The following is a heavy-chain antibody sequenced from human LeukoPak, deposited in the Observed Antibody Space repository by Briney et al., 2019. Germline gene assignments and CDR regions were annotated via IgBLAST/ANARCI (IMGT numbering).Heavy chain of an antibody. V-gene: IGHV1-2*02. CDR3: ARELGRNAFDA. D-gene: IGHD7-27*01. CDR2: ISPNSGGT. CDR1: GYTFSDNH. Sequence: EASVKVSCKASGYTFSDNHMYWIRQAPGQGLECMGWISPNSGGTNYAQKFQGRITMTGDTSISTGYMELSSLRSDDTAVYYCARELGRNAFDAWGQGTMVTVSS. J-gene: IGHJ3*01.